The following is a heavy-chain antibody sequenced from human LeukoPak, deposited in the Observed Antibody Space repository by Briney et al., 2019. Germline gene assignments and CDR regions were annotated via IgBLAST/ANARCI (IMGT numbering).Heavy chain of an antibody. J-gene: IGHJ3*01. V-gene: IGHV4-4*09. CDR2: ISATGST. Sequence: SETLSLTCAVSGGSINNYYWSWIRQPPGKGLEWIGYISATGSTNYNPSLKSRVTISIDTSKKQFSLNMNSVTAADTAVYHCARLTEHQLTYRFYGFDYWGQGTRVTVS. D-gene: IGHD3-16*02. CDR1: GGSINNYY. CDR3: ARLTEHQLTYRFYGFDY.